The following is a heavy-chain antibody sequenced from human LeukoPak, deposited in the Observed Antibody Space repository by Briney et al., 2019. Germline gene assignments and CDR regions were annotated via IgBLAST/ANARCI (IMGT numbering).Heavy chain of an antibody. V-gene: IGHV1-24*01. CDR3: ATLELRVGATYGDY. CDR1: GYTHTELS. Sequence: ASVKVSCKVSGYTHTELSMHWVRQAPGKGLEWMGGFDPEDGETIYAQKFQGRVTMTEDTSTETAYMELSSLRSEDTAVYYCATLELRVGATYGDYWGQGTLVTVSS. J-gene: IGHJ4*02. D-gene: IGHD1-26*01. CDR2: FDPEDGET.